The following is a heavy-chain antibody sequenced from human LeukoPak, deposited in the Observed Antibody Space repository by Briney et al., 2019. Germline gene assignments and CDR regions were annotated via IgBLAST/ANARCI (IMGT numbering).Heavy chain of an antibody. CDR3: AHRRGRLGELSITTFDY. D-gene: IGHD3-16*02. V-gene: IGHV2-5*02. J-gene: IGHJ4*02. Sequence: SGPTLVKPSQTLTLTCSFSGFSLSTAGVAVGWIRQPPVKALAWLALIYWDDDKFYSPSLKSRLTITKDTSRNQVVLTMTNTDPEDTGTYFCAHRRGRLGELSITTFDYWGQGTLVTVSS. CDR2: IYWDDDK. CDR1: GFSLSTAGVA.